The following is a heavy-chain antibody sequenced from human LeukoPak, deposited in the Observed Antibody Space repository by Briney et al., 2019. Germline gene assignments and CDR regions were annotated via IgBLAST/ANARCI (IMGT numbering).Heavy chain of an antibody. CDR2: IYPGDSDT. CDR1: GYSFISYW. CDR3: VRRDITSRYVVWFDP. Sequence: GESLKISCKGSGYSFISYWIGWVRQIPGKGLELMGIIYPGDSDTRYSPSFQGQVTISADKSINTAYLQWSSLKASDTAIYYCVRRDITSRYVVWFDPWGQGTPVTVSS. J-gene: IGHJ5*02. V-gene: IGHV5-51*01. D-gene: IGHD2-2*01.